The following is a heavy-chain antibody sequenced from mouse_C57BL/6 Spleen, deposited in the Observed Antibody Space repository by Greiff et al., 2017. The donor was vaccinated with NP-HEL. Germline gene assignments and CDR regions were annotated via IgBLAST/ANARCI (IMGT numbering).Heavy chain of an antibody. V-gene: IGHV1-20*01. CDR2: INPYNGDT. Sequence: EVQLQQSGPELVKPGDSVKISCKASGYSFTGYFMNWVMQSHGKSLEWIGRINPYNGDTFYNQKFKGKATLTVDKSSSTAHMELRSLTSEDSAVYYCARSLGNYEYFDVWGTGTTVTVSS. CDR1: GYSFTGYF. CDR3: ARSLGNYEYFDV. D-gene: IGHD2-1*01. J-gene: IGHJ1*03.